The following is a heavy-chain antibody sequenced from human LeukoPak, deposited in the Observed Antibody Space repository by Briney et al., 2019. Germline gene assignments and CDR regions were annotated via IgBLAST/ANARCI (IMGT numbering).Heavy chain of an antibody. J-gene: IGHJ6*03. CDR1: GFTFDDYG. V-gene: IGHV3-20*04. D-gene: IGHD7-27*01. CDR3: ARVGTRDLRTYMDV. CDR2: INWNGGST. Sequence: GGSLRLSCAASGFTFDDYGMSWVRQAPGRGLEWVSGINWNGGSTGYADSVKGRFTISRDNAKSSLYLQMNSLRAEDTALYYCARVGTRDLRTYMDVWGKGTTVTVSS.